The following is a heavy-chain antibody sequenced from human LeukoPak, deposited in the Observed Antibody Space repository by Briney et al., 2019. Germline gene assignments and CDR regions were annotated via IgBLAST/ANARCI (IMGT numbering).Heavy chain of an antibody. Sequence: SQTLSLTCTVSGGSISSGDYYWSWIRQPPGKGLEWIGYIYYSGSTNYNPSLKSRVTILVDTSKNQFSLKLRSVTAADTAVYYCARALYGSGSYYCSDLTSYYYYGMDVWGQGTTVTVSS. CDR2: IYYSGST. V-gene: IGHV4-61*08. D-gene: IGHD3-10*01. CDR1: GGSISSGDYY. CDR3: ARALYGSGSYYCSDLTSYYYYGMDV. J-gene: IGHJ6*02.